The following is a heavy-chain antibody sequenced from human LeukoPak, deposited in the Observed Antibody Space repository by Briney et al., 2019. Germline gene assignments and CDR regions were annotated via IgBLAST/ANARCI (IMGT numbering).Heavy chain of an antibody. CDR3: ASSRDGYLFDY. V-gene: IGHV3-30-3*01. D-gene: IGHD5-24*01. J-gene: IGHJ4*02. CDR1: GFTFSSYA. CDR2: ISYDGSNK. Sequence: GRSLRLSCAASGFTFSSYAMHWVRQAPGKGLEWVAVISYDGSNKYYADSVKGRFTISRDNSKNTLYLQMNSLRAEDTAVYYCASSRDGYLFDYWGQGTLVTVSS.